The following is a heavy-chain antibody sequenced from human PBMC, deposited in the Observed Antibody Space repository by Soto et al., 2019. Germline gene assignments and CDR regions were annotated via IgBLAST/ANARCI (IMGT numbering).Heavy chain of an antibody. CDR1: GGSISSRGSY. CDR2: VYYSGST. D-gene: IGHD3-16*01. J-gene: IGHJ5*02. Sequence: SETLSLTCTVSGGSISSRGSYWGWIRRPPGKGLEWIGNVYYSGSTYYNPSLKSRVTISVDASKNQFSLKLSSVTAADTAVYYCARVRVITGGGWFDPWGQGTLVTVSS. CDR3: ARVRVITGGGWFDP. V-gene: IGHV4-39*07.